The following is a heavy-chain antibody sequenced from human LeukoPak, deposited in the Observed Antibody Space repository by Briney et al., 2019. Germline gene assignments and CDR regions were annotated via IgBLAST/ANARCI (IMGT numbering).Heavy chain of an antibody. D-gene: IGHD4/OR15-4a*01. Sequence: GRSLRLSCAASGFTLSNYPMHWVRQAPGKGLEWVAVISSDGSDKYFADSVKGRFTMSRDNSKNTLYLQMNSLRAEDTAVYYCARDLTSGALFDYWGQGTLVTVSS. CDR2: ISSDGSDK. CDR3: ARDLTSGALFDY. J-gene: IGHJ4*02. CDR1: GFTLSNYP. V-gene: IGHV3-30-3*01.